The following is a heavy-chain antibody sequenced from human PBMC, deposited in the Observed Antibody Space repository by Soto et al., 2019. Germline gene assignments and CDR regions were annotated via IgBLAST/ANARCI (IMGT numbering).Heavy chain of an antibody. CDR2: IYPTGTT. CDR3: ARDLNYGLYYFDY. Sequence: SETLSLTCAVSGYSIGRGCYWDWIRQAPGKGMEWIGSIYPTGTTYYNPSLKSRVTISVDTSKNQFSLTLTSVTAADTGVYYCARDLNYGLYYFDYWGPGTLVTVSS. D-gene: IGHD3-10*01. V-gene: IGHV4-38-2*02. CDR1: GYSIGRGCY. J-gene: IGHJ4*02.